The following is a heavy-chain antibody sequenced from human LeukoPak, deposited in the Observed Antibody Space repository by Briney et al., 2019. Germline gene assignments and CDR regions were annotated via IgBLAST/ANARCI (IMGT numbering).Heavy chain of an antibody. CDR2: IYYSGST. J-gene: IGHJ5*02. V-gene: IGHV4-59*06. CDR1: GGSISSFY. Sequence: SETLSLTCTVSGGSISSFYWSWIRQHPGKGLEWIGYIYYSGSTYYNPSLKSRVTISVDTSKNQFSLKLSSVTAADTAVYYCARELMVYAEDNWFDPWGQGTLVTVSS. D-gene: IGHD2-8*01. CDR3: ARELMVYAEDNWFDP.